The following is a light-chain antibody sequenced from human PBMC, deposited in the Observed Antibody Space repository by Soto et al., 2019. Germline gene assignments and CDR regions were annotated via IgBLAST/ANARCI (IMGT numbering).Light chain of an antibody. V-gene: IGKV4-1*01. CDR1: QSVLNSSNNKNY. Sequence: DIVMSQSPDSLAVSLGERATINCTSSQSVLNSSNNKNYLNWYQQKPGQPPKLLISWTSTRESGVPDRFSGSGSGTDFTLTISSLQAGDVAVYYCQQFYNTPYTFGQGTKLEIK. J-gene: IGKJ2*01. CDR3: QQFYNTPYT. CDR2: WTS.